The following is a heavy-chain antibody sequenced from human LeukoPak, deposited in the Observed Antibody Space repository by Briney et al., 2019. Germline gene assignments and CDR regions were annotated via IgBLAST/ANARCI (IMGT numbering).Heavy chain of an antibody. D-gene: IGHD3-22*01. V-gene: IGHV4-30-2*01. Sequence: SQTLSLTCAVSGGSISSGGYSWSWIRQPPGTGLEWIGYIYHSGSTYYNPSLKSRVTISVDRSKNQFSLKLSSVTAADTAVYYCARGSTYYYDSSGYYSNWFDPWGQGTLVTVSS. CDR1: GGSISSGGYS. CDR2: IYHSGST. J-gene: IGHJ5*02. CDR3: ARGSTYYYDSSGYYSNWFDP.